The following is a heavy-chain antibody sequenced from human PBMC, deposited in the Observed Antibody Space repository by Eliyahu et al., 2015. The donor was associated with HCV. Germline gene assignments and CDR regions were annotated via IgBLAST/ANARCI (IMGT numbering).Heavy chain of an antibody. V-gene: IGHV1-69*01. D-gene: IGHD3-3*01. J-gene: IGHJ6*02. Sequence: QVQLVQSGAEVKKPGSSVKVSCKASGXTFSSYAISWVRQAPGKGPEGVGGIIPIFGTANYAQKFQGRVTITADESTSTAYMELSSLRSEDTAVYYCARSTRFIYSYGMDVWGQGTTVTVSS. CDR1: GXTFSSYA. CDR3: ARSTRFIYSYGMDV. CDR2: IIPIFGTA.